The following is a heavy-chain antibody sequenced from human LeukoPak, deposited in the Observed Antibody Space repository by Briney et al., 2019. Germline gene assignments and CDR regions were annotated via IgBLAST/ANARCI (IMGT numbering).Heavy chain of an antibody. J-gene: IGHJ4*02. D-gene: IGHD6-13*01. CDR3: ARGVLSSSWYPNIDY. CDR2: IIPIFGTT. Sequence: SVKVSCKASGGTFSSYAIGWVRQALGQGLEWMGGIIPIFGTTNYAQKFQGRVTITADESTSTAYMELSSLRSEDTAVYYCARGVLSSSWYPNIDYWGQGTLVTVSS. V-gene: IGHV1-69*13. CDR1: GGTFSSYA.